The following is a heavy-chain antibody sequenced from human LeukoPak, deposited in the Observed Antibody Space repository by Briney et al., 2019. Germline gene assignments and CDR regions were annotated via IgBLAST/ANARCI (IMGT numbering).Heavy chain of an antibody. CDR2: INPNSGGT. CDR3: ASLYGDYVASDY. Sequence: VASVKVSCKASGYTFTGYYMHWVRQAPGLGLEWMGWINPNSGGTNYAQKFQGRVTMTRDTSISTAYMELSRLRSDDTAVYYCASLYGDYVASDYWGQGTLVTVSS. J-gene: IGHJ4*02. V-gene: IGHV1-2*02. CDR1: GYTFTGYY. D-gene: IGHD4-17*01.